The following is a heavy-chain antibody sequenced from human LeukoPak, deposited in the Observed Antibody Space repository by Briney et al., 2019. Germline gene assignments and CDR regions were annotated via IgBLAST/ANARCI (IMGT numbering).Heavy chain of an antibody. CDR3: VRVADGYSSGWFDS. J-gene: IGHJ5*01. CDR1: GYDFNFYD. Sequence: GASVKVSCKASGYDFNFYDINWVRQAPGKGLEWMGWMNPKRGDTGYAQGFQGRLTITRDMSTSTSYMELNRLTSEDTAVYYCVRVADGYSSGWFDSWGQGTLVTVSS. V-gene: IGHV1-8*03. CDR2: MNPKRGDT. D-gene: IGHD6-25*01.